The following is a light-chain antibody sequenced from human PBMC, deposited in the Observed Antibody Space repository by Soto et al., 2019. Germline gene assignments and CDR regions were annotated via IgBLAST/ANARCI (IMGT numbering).Light chain of an antibody. CDR1: QSISNY. J-gene: IGKJ5*01. CDR3: QQSYSTPWT. Sequence: DIQMTQSPSSLSASVGDRVTITCLASQSISNYLNWYQQKPGKAPKLLIYAASSLQSGVPSRFSGSGSGTDFTLTISSLQPEDFATYYCQQSYSTPWTFGQGTRLEIK. V-gene: IGKV1-39*01. CDR2: AAS.